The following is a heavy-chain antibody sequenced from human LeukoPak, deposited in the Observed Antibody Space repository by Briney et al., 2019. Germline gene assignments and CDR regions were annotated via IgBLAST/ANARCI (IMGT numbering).Heavy chain of an antibody. Sequence: GGSLRLSCAASGFTFSDYYMSWIRQAPGKGLEWVSYISSSGSTIYYADSVKGRFTISRDNAKNPLYLQMNSLRAEDTAVYYCARGIKASGSYYRAGYFDYWGQGTLVTVSS. CDR3: ARGIKASGSYYRAGYFDY. V-gene: IGHV3-11*01. CDR1: GFTFSDYY. CDR2: ISSSGSTI. J-gene: IGHJ4*02. D-gene: IGHD3-10*01.